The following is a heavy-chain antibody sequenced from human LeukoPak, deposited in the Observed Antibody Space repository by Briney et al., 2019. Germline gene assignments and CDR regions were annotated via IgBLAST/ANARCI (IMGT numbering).Heavy chain of an antibody. CDR1: GFTFSSYR. CDR2: IKQDGSEK. J-gene: IGHJ4*02. D-gene: IGHD3-22*01. Sequence: GGSLRLSCAASGFTFSSYRMSWVRQAPGKGLEWVANIKQDGSEKYYVDSVKGRFTIYRDNAKNSLYLQMNSLRAEDTAVYYCARHKYYYDSSGYYLYYFDYWGQGTLVTVSS. CDR3: ARHKYYYDSSGYYLYYFDY. V-gene: IGHV3-7*01.